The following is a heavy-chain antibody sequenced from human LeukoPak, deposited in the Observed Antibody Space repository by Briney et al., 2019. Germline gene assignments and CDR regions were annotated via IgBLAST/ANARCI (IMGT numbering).Heavy chain of an antibody. CDR1: GFTFSSYA. Sequence: GGSLRLSCAASGFTFSSYAMSWVRQAPGKGLEWVSAINTPGGSTYYADSVKGRFTISRDNSKSTLYLQMNSLRAEDTAIYYCAKYTSRVWFDPWGQGTLVTVSS. CDR2: INTPGGST. CDR3: AKYTSRVWFDP. V-gene: IGHV3-23*01. D-gene: IGHD2-2*01. J-gene: IGHJ5*02.